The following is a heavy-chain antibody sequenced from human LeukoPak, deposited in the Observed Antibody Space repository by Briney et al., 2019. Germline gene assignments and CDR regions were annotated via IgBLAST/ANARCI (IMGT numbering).Heavy chain of an antibody. CDR2: INHSGST. CDR3: AREAGYCSGGSCP. V-gene: IGHV4-34*01. J-gene: IGHJ5*02. D-gene: IGHD2-15*01. CDR1: GGSFSGYY. Sequence: SETLSLTCAVYGGSFSGYYWSWIRQPPGKGLEWIGEINHSGSTNYNPSLKSRVTISVDTSKNQFSLKLSSVTAADTAVYYCAREAGYCSGGSCPWGQGTLVTVSS.